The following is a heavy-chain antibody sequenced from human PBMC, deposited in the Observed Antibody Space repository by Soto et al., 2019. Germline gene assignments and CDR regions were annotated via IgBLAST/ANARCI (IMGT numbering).Heavy chain of an antibody. V-gene: IGHV1-69*13. J-gene: IGHJ5*02. CDR1: GGTFSSYA. Sequence: SVKVSCKASGGTFSSYAISWVRQAPGQGLEWMGGIIPIFGTANYAQKFQGRVTITADETTSTAYMELSSLRSEDTAVYYCARTIVVVTAGWFDPWGQGTLVTVSS. CDR3: ARTIVVVTAGWFDP. D-gene: IGHD2-21*02. CDR2: IIPIFGTA.